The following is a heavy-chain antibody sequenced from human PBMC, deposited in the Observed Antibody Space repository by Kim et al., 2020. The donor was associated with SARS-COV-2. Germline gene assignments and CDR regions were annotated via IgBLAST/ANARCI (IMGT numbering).Heavy chain of an antibody. CDR3: ARYPRDRRYSGSYYWAGVYYYYGMDV. CDR1: GGSFSGYY. CDR2: INHSGST. D-gene: IGHD1-26*01. Sequence: SETLSLTCAVYGGSFSGYYWSWIRQPPGKGLEWIGEINHSGSTNYNPSLKSRVTISVDTSKNQFSLKLSSVTAADTAVYYCARYPRDRRYSGSYYWAGVYYYYGMDVWGQGTTVTVSS. V-gene: IGHV4-34*01. J-gene: IGHJ6*02.